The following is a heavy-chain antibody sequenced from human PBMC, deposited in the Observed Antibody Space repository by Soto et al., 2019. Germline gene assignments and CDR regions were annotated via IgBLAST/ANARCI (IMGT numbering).Heavy chain of an antibody. CDR3: ARGKGYSSSTASSDD. CDR1: GYPFTSYG. D-gene: IGHD6-13*01. V-gene: IGHV1-18*01. CDR2: ISAYNGKT. J-gene: IGHJ4*02. Sequence: QVQLVQSGAEVKKPGASVKVSCKASGYPFTSYGISWVRQAPGQGLEWMGWISAYNGKTNYAQKHQGRVTMTTDTYTSTAYMELRSLRSDDTAVYYCARGKGYSSSTASSDDWGQGTLVTVSS.